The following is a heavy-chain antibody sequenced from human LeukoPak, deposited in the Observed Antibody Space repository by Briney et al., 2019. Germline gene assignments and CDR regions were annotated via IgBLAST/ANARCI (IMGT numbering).Heavy chain of an antibody. CDR2: IIPIFGTA. V-gene: IGHV1-69*13. Sequence: ASVKVSCKASGGTFSSYAISWVRQAPGQGLEWMGGIIPIFGTANYAQKFQGRVTITADESTSTAYMELSSLRSEDTAVYYCARKSFGYYDSSGYYYPLDYWGQGTLVTVSS. CDR1: GGTFSSYA. CDR3: ARKSFGYYDSSGYYYPLDY. J-gene: IGHJ4*02. D-gene: IGHD3-22*01.